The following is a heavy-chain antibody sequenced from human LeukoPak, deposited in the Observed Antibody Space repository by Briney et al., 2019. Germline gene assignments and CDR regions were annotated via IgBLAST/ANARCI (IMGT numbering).Heavy chain of an antibody. Sequence: KPTETLSLTCTVSGYSISSGYYWGWIRQPPGKGLEWIGSIYHSGSTNYNSSLKSRLTMSIDTSKNQFSLRLSSVTAADTAVYFCAREDPLVAARGLDYWGQGTLVTVSS. J-gene: IGHJ4*02. V-gene: IGHV4-38-2*02. D-gene: IGHD2-15*01. CDR1: GYSISSGYY. CDR3: AREDPLVAARGLDY. CDR2: IYHSGST.